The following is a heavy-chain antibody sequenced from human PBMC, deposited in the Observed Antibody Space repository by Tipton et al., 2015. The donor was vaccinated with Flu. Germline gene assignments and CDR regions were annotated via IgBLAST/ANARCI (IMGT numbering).Heavy chain of an antibody. J-gene: IGHJ4*02. Sequence: TLSLTCTVSSGSIRSTNYFCAWIRQPPGKRLELIGSIYPSGTTYYNPSLKSRVTISVDTSKSQFSLMLRSVTAADTAAYYCARLSYCDVDLKNFYFDYWGQGALVTVSS. D-gene: IGHD2-21*02. CDR1: SGSIRSTNYF. CDR2: IYPSGTT. V-gene: IGHV4-39*01. CDR3: ARLSYCDVDLKNFYFDY.